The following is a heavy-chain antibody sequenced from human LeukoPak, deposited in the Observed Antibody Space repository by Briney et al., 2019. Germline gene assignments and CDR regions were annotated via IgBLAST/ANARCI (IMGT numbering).Heavy chain of an antibody. D-gene: IGHD2-15*01. CDR3: AKDYCSGGSCYFDY. Sequence: GGSLRLSSAASGFTFSSYAMSWVRHAPGKGLEWVSVISGSGGSTYYADSVKGRFTISRDNSKNTLYLQMNSLRAEDTAVYYCAKDYCSGGSCYFDYWGQGTLVTVSS. CDR2: ISGSGGST. J-gene: IGHJ4*02. V-gene: IGHV3-23*01. CDR1: GFTFSSYA.